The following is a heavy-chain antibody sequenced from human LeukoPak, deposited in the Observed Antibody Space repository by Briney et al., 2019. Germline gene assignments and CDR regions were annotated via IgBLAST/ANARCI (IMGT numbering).Heavy chain of an antibody. Sequence: GSLRLSCAASGFTFSSYWMSWIRQPPGKGLEWIGEINHSGSTNYNPSLKSRVTISVDTSKNQFSLKLSSVTAADTAVYYCARVGSAGTDYWGQGTLVTVSS. J-gene: IGHJ4*02. CDR2: INHSGST. CDR3: ARVGSAGTDY. V-gene: IGHV4-34*01. D-gene: IGHD6-19*01. CDR1: GFTFSSYW.